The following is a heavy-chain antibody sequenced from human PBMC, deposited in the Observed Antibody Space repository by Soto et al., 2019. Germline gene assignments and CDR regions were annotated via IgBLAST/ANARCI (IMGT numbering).Heavy chain of an antibody. CDR2: VHYYGST. CDR3: PRPPPHMARECYFGS. V-gene: IGHV4-39*01. J-gene: IGHJ4*02. Sequence: SETLSLTCTVCGDSISSTNYYWGWIRQPPGKGLEWIGIVHYYGSTYYNPSLKSRLTISVDTSQVSLKLTSVTAADTALYSCPRPPPHMARECYFGSWGPGTLVTVSS. CDR1: GDSISSTNYY. D-gene: IGHD3-10*01.